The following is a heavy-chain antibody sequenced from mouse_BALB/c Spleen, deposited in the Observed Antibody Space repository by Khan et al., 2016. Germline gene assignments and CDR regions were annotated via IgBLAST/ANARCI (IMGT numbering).Heavy chain of an antibody. D-gene: IGHD1-2*01. Sequence: EVKLLESGGGLVQPGGSLKLSCAASGFDLSRYWMRWVRQAPGKGLEWIGEINPDSSTINYTQSLKDKFIISSDNAKNTLYLHMSKVRSDDTALYYCARPGYYGFFAYWGQGTLVTVSA. CDR1: GFDLSRYW. V-gene: IGHV4-1*02. J-gene: IGHJ3*01. CDR2: INPDSSTI. CDR3: ARPGYYGFFAY.